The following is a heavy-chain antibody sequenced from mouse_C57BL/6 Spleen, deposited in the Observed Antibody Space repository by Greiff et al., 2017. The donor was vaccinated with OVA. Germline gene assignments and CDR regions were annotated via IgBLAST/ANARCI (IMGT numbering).Heavy chain of an antibody. Sequence: QVQLQQPGAELVKPGASVKLSCKASGYTFTSYWMQWVKQRPGQGLEWIGEIDPSDSSTNYNQKFKGKATLTVDTSSSTAYMQLSSLTSEDSAVYYCARWDSPFAYWGQGTLVTVSA. J-gene: IGHJ3*01. CDR2: IDPSDSST. D-gene: IGHD2-12*01. V-gene: IGHV1-50*01. CDR1: GYTFTSYW. CDR3: ARWDSPFAY.